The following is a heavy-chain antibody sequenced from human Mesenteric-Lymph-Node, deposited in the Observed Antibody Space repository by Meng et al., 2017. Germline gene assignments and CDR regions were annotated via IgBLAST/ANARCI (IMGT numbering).Heavy chain of an antibody. D-gene: IGHD6-19*01. V-gene: IGHV4-39*07. CDR2: IYHSGST. Sequence: SETLSLTCTVSGDSINSNPYYWGWIRQPPGKGLEWIATIYHSGSTYYSPSLKSRVTISLDTSKNKVSLKLSSVTAADTAVYYCVRHNSAWYSSYLQHWGQGSLVTVSS. CDR1: GDSINSNPYY. CDR3: VRHNSAWYSSYLQH. J-gene: IGHJ1*01.